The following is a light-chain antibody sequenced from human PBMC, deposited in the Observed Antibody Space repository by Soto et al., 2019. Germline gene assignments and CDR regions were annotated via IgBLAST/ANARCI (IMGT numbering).Light chain of an antibody. CDR1: QSISTW. CDR3: QDYNSWT. V-gene: IGKV1-5*03. Sequence: DIQMTQSPSTLSASVGDRVTITCRASQSISTWLSWYQQKPGKAPKVLINKASNLQSGVSSRFSGSGSGTEFTLTISSLQPDDFATYYCQDYNSWTFGQGTKVEI. J-gene: IGKJ1*01. CDR2: KAS.